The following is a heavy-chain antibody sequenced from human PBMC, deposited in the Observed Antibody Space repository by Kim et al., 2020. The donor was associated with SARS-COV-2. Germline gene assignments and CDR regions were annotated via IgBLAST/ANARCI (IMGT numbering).Heavy chain of an antibody. Sequence: GGSLRLSCAPSGFTFSNYEMHWVRQAPGKGLEWVAVISYDGIKDNYADSVKGRFTISRDNSRYTLHLQMNSLRAEDTAVYYCVRGLWFGDLSMPGFDYWGQGTLVTVSS. CDR1: GFTFSNYE. V-gene: IGHV3-30*04. CDR3: VRGLWFGDLSMPGFDY. CDR2: ISYDGIKD. D-gene: IGHD3-10*01. J-gene: IGHJ4*02.